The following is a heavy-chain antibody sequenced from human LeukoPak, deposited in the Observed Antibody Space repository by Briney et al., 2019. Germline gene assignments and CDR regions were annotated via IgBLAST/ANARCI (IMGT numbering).Heavy chain of an antibody. CDR3: ARDDVAWNDVHWFDP. Sequence: GGSLRLSCAASGFTFSYYTMSWVRQAPGKGLEWVSSISSTGSSIYYADSVKGRFTISRDNGKNSLYLQMSSLRVEDTAVYYCARDDVAWNDVHWFDPWGQGTLVTVSS. CDR1: GFTFSYYT. CDR2: ISSTGSSI. J-gene: IGHJ5*02. V-gene: IGHV3-21*01. D-gene: IGHD1-1*01.